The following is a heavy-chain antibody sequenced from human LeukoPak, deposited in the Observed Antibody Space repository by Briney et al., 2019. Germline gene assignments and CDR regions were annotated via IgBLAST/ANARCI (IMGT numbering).Heavy chain of an antibody. V-gene: IGHV4-59*01. CDR2: IYSSGST. CDR1: GGYIGSFY. J-gene: IGHJ4*02. Sequence: SETLSLTCTVSGGYIGSFYWSWIRQPPGKGLEWIGNIYSSGSTNYNPSLKSRVTISVDTSKNQFSLRLTSVTAADTAVYYCARASVLLSADFWGQGTLVTVSS. CDR3: ARASVLLSADF. D-gene: IGHD3-10*01.